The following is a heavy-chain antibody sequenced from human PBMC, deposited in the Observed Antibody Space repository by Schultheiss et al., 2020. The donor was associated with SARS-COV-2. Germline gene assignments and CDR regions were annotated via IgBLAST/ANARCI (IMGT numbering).Heavy chain of an antibody. Sequence: SETLSLTCTVSGGSISSYYWSWIRQPPGKGLEWIGYIYYSGSTNYNPSLKSRVTISVDTSKNQFSLKLSSVTAADTAVYYCATSPYSDYYFDYWGQGTLVTVSS. J-gene: IGHJ4*02. D-gene: IGHD6-13*01. V-gene: IGHV4-59*01. CDR1: GGSISSYY. CDR2: IYYSGST. CDR3: ATSPYSDYYFDY.